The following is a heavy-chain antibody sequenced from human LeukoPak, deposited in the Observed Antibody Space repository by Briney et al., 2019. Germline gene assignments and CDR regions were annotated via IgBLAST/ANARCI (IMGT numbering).Heavy chain of an antibody. CDR1: GYSFTSGYSFGVYW. CDR2: VYPGDSDT. D-gene: IGHD2/OR15-2a*01. V-gene: IGHV5-51*01. CDR3: VRRGYCDGTGGCHSNPFDI. J-gene: IGHJ3*02. Sequence: SGESLKISCKGSGYSFTSGYSFGVYWIGWVRQMPGNGLEWMGIVYPGDSDTRYSPSFQGQVTISVDTSISTAYLQWSSLKASDTAIYYCVRRGYCDGTGGCHSNPFDIWGQGTMVTASS.